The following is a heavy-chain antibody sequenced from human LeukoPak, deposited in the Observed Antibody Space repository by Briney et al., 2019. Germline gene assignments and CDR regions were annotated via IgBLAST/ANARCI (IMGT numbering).Heavy chain of an antibody. CDR3: ARTPTASARASARDDY. J-gene: IGHJ4*02. V-gene: IGHV1-46*01. Sequence: ASVKVSCKASGYTFTSYYMHWVRQAPGQGLEWMGIINPSGGSTSYAQKFQGRVTMTRDTSTSTAYMELSSLRSEDTAVYYCARTPTASARASARDDYWGQGTLVTVSS. D-gene: IGHD1-26*01. CDR1: GYTFTSYY. CDR2: INPSGGST.